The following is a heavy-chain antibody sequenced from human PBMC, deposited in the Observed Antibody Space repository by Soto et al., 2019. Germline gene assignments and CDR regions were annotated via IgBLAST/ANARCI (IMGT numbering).Heavy chain of an antibody. CDR1: GGSISSVDYY. D-gene: IGHD2-2*01. J-gene: IGHJ5*02. Sequence: ASETLSLTCTVSGGSISSVDYYWSWIRQPPGKGLEWIGYIYYSGSNYYNPSLRSRVTISVDTSKNQFSVKLSSVTAADTAFYYCARGYCSSTSCYRMVHNWFHXWGQGTLVTVSX. V-gene: IGHV4-30-4*01. CDR2: IYYSGSN. CDR3: ARGYCSSTSCYRMVHNWFHX.